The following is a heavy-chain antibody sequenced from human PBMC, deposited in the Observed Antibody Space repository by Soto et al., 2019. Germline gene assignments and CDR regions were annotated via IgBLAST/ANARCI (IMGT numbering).Heavy chain of an antibody. J-gene: IGHJ6*03. CDR3: ARDVFDDYGDYFSNYYYYMDV. V-gene: IGHV3-66*01. CDR1: GFTVSSNY. Sequence: EVQLVESGGGLVQPGGSLRLSCAASGFTVSSNYMSWVRQAPGKGLEWVSVIYSGGSTYYADSVKGRFTISRDSSKNTLYLQMNSLRAEDTAVYYCARDVFDDYGDYFSNYYYYMDVWGKGTTVTVSS. CDR2: IYSGGST. D-gene: IGHD4-17*01.